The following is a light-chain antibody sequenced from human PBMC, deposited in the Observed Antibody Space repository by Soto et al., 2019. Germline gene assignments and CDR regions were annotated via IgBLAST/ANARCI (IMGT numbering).Light chain of an antibody. Sequence: IVMTHXPXXXXLXXXEIPTLXFRASQSVSIDLAWYQQTPGQAPRLLIYGASTRATGIPVRFSGSASGTEFTLTISSLQSEDFTVYYCQQYNKWPLTFGQGTKVDIK. CDR3: QQYNKWPLT. V-gene: IGKV3-15*01. CDR2: GAS. J-gene: IGKJ1*01. CDR1: QSVSID.